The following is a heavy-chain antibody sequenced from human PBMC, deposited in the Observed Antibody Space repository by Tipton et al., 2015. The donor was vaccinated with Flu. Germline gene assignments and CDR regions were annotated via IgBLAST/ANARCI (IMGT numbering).Heavy chain of an antibody. CDR3: ARDMGRGYGEWDS. CDR2: IYTAGRT. Sequence: SLRLSCAASGFSVTNNYVTWVRQAPGKGLEWVPVIYTAGRTKSADSLRDRFTVSRDISKNMVYLQMNNLRVDDTAMYYCARDMGRGYGEWDSWGQGTLVTVSS. D-gene: IGHD3-10*01. J-gene: IGHJ4*02. V-gene: IGHV3-53*01. CDR1: GFSVTNNY.